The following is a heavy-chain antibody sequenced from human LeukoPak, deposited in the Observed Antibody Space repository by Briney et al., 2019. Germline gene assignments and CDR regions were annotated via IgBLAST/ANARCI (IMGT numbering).Heavy chain of an antibody. CDR2: IYTSEST. V-gene: IGHV4-4*07. CDR3: ARARDKYQLNWFDP. J-gene: IGHJ5*02. CDR1: GGSISSYY. Sequence: PSETLSLTCTVSGGSISSYYWSWIRQPAGKGLEWIGRIYTSESTNYNPSLKSRVTMSVDTSKNQFSLKLSSVTAADTAVYHCARARDKYQLNWFDPWGQGTLVTVSS. D-gene: IGHD2-2*01.